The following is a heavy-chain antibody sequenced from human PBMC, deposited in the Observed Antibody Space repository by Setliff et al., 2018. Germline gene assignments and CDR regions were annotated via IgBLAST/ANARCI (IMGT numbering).Heavy chain of an antibody. Sequence: MSWVRQAPGKGLEWVAMIMTDGSGKYYVDSVEGRFTISRDNTKNSLDLQMTSLRAEDAAVYYCVTDWSGPDNTFGYWGQGTLVTVSS. CDR2: IMTDGSGK. D-gene: IGHD1-1*01. J-gene: IGHJ4*02. CDR3: VTDWSGPDNTFGY. V-gene: IGHV3-7*01.